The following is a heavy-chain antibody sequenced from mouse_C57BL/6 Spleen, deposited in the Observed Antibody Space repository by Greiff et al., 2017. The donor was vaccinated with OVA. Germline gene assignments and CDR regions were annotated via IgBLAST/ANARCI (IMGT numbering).Heavy chain of an antibody. V-gene: IGHV1-9*01. CDR2: ILPGSGGT. D-gene: IGHD2-3*01. J-gene: IGHJ3*01. CDR3: AWGGWLLFAY. CDR1: GYTFTGYW. Sequence: VQLQQSGAELMKPGASVKLSCTATGYTFTGYWIEWVKQRPGHGLEWIGEILPGSGGTTYNEKFKGKATFTADTSSNTAYLQLSSLTTEDAAIYYCAWGGWLLFAYWGQGTLVTVSA.